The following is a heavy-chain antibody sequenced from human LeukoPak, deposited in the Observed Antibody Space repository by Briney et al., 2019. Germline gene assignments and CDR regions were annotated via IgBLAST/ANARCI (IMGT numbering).Heavy chain of an antibody. J-gene: IGHJ6*04. V-gene: IGHV3-7*01. CDR3: AELGITMIGGV. D-gene: IGHD3-10*02. CDR1: RFTFNNYW. Sequence: GGSLRLSCAASRFTFNNYWMTWVRQAPGKGLEWVANIKQDGSEKYYVDSVKGRFTISRDNAKNSMYLQMTSLRGEDTGVYYCAELGITMIGGVWGKGTTVTISS. CDR2: IKQDGSEK.